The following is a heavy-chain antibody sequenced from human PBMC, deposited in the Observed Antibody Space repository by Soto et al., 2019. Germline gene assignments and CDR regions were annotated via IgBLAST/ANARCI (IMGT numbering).Heavy chain of an antibody. V-gene: IGHV3-21*01. D-gene: IGHD2-21*02. Sequence: GGSLRLSCAASGFTFSSYSMNWVRQAPGKGLEWVASISSSSSYIYYADSVKGRFTISRDNAKNSLYLQMNSLRAEDTSLYYCAREGSVVVTAIENDYWGQGTLVTVSS. CDR1: GFTFSSYS. J-gene: IGHJ4*02. CDR2: ISSSSSYI. CDR3: AREGSVVVTAIENDY.